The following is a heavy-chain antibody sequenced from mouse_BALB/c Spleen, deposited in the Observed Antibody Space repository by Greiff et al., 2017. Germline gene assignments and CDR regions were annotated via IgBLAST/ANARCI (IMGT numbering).Heavy chain of an antibody. J-gene: IGHJ4*01. CDR3: ARRYGNYPYYAMDY. V-gene: IGHV1S135*01. CDR2: IDPFNGGT. D-gene: IGHD2-10*02. CDR1: GYSFTSYY. Sequence: SGPELMKPGASVKISCKASGYSFTSYYMHWVKQSHGKSLEWIGYIDPFNGGTSYNQKFKGKATLTVDKSSSTAYMHLSSLTSEDSAVYYCARRYGNYPYYAMDYWGQGTSVTVSS.